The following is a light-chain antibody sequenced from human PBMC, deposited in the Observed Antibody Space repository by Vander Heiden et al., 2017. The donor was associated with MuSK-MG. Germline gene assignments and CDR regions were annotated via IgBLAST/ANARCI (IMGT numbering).Light chain of an antibody. CDR3: QQRTNGHQAYT. V-gene: IGKV3-11*01. CDR1: QSVSNY. CDR2: DVS. Sequence: EIILSQSPPTLSVSPGERATLSCRASQSVSNYLAWYQQKPGQPPRLLFYDVSTRATGTPARFSPRGDETDFTLTITTGEPEDFAIYYCQQRTNGHQAYTFGQGTKLXIK. J-gene: IGKJ2*01.